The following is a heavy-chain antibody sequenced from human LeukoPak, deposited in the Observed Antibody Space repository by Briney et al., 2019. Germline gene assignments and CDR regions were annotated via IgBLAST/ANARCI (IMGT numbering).Heavy chain of an antibody. J-gene: IGHJ3*02. CDR3: AKGRRYNSSPDVFDI. Sequence: SETLSLTCTVSGGSISNYYWSWIRQPPGKGLEWIGYIYYSGSTNYNPSLKSRVTISVDTSKNQFSLKLSSVTAADTAVYYCAKGRRYNSSPDVFDIWGQGTMVTVSS. D-gene: IGHD6-6*01. CDR2: IYYSGST. V-gene: IGHV4-59*01. CDR1: GGSISNYY.